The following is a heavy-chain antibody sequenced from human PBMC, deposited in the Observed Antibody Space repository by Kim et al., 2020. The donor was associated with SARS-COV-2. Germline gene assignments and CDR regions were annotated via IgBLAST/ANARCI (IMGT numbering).Heavy chain of an antibody. CDR3: TRLSWGAGMIFHKEHREGRQGFDV. J-gene: IGHJ6*02. V-gene: IGHV5-51*01. D-gene: IGHD1-26*01. Sequence: GESLKISCQGSGYNFRDFWIVWVRQMPGKGLEVTGIIYPGDSDTRYTPSFRGQVTISADNSISTAYLHWSSLKASDSAIYYCTRLSWGAGMIFHKEHREGRQGFDVWGQGTTVTVSS. CDR2: IYPGDSDT. CDR1: GYNFRDFW.